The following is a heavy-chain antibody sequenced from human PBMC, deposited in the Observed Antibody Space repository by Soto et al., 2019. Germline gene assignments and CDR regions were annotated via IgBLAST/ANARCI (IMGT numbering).Heavy chain of an antibody. D-gene: IGHD4-4*01. J-gene: IGHJ4*02. CDR1: EYTFTSYT. V-gene: IGHV1-3*01. CDR2: INGGNGNT. CDR3: ARELQGLYYFDY. Sequence: GAVVKVSCKASEYTFTSYTMHWVRQAPGQRLEWMGWINGGNGNTKYSQKFQGRVTITRDTSASTAYMELSSLRSDDTAVYYCARELQGLYYFDYWGQGTLVTVSS.